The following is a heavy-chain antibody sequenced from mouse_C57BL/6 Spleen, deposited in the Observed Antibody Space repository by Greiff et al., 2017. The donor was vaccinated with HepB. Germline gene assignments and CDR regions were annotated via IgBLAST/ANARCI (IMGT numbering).Heavy chain of an antibody. Sequence: VQLQQSGPELVKPGASVKISCKASGYTFTSYGISWVKQRTGQGLEWIGEIYPRSGNTYYNEKFKGKATLTADKSSSTAYMELRSLTSEDSAVYFCARRDYDYDYFDYWGQGTTLTVSS. CDR2: IYPRSGNT. D-gene: IGHD2-4*01. CDR1: GYTFTSYG. V-gene: IGHV1-81*01. J-gene: IGHJ2*01. CDR3: ARRDYDYDYFDY.